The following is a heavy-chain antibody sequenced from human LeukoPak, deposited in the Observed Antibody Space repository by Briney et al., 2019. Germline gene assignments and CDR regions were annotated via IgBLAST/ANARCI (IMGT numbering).Heavy chain of an antibody. CDR1: AITFSTYA. J-gene: IGHJ5*02. CDR3: AKGSGIRFGWFDP. D-gene: IGHD3-16*01. Sequence: GGSLRLSCAASAITFSTYAMSWVRQAPGKGLECVSVISGGAGSTYYADSVKGRFTISRDNSKNTLYLQMNSLRAEDTAVYYCAKGSGIRFGWFDPWGQGTLVTVSS. CDR2: ISGGAGST. V-gene: IGHV3-23*01.